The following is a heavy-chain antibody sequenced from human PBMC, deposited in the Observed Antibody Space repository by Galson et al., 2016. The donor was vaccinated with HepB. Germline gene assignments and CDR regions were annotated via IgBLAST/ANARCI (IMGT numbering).Heavy chain of an antibody. V-gene: IGHV3-74*01. Sequence: SLRLSCAVSGLSFSTYWMHWVRQAPGQGLVWVSRIKSDGSSAAYADSVMGRFIISRDNSKSTLYLQLNSLRAEDTAVYYCARELGITYSYYMDVWGKGTTVTVSS. J-gene: IGHJ6*03. CDR2: IKSDGSSA. CDR1: GLSFSTYW. D-gene: IGHD3-10*01. CDR3: ARELGITYSYYMDV.